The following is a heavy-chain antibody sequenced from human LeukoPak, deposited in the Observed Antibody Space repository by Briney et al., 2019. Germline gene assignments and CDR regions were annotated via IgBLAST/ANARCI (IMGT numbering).Heavy chain of an antibody. Sequence: SETLSLTCAVYGGSFSGYYWSWIRQPPGKGLEWIGEINHSGSTDYNPSLKSRVTISVDTSKNQFSLKLSSVTAADTAVYYCARGSSWYYFDYWGQGTLVTVSS. J-gene: IGHJ4*02. CDR3: ARGSSWYYFDY. D-gene: IGHD6-13*01. CDR1: GGSFSGYY. CDR2: INHSGST. V-gene: IGHV4-34*01.